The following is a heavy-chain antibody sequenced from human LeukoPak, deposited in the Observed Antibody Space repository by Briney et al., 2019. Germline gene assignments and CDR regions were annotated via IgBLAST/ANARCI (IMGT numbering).Heavy chain of an antibody. V-gene: IGHV4-59*01. CDR3: AREGSGWGGGYYYMDV. Sequence: SETPSLTCTVSGDSISSYYWSWIRQPPGKGLEWIGYIYYSGSTDYNPSLKSRVTISVDTSKNQFSLKLSSVTAADTAVYYCAREGSGWGGGYYYMDVWGKGTTVTVSS. CDR1: GDSISSYY. D-gene: IGHD6-19*01. CDR2: IYYSGST. J-gene: IGHJ6*03.